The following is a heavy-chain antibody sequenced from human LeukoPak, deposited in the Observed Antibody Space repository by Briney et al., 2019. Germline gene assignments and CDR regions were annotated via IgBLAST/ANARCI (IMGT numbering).Heavy chain of an antibody. CDR1: GYSFTSYW. J-gene: IGHJ3*02. V-gene: IGHV5-51*01. CDR3: ASRLYYGREGLDAFDI. Sequence: GESLKISCKGSGYSFTSYWIGWVRQMPGKGLEWMGIIYPGDSDTRYSPSFQGQVTISADTSISTPYLQWRSVNASDSALYCCASRLYYGREGLDAFDIWGQGTMVTVSS. D-gene: IGHD4-17*01. CDR2: IYPGDSDT.